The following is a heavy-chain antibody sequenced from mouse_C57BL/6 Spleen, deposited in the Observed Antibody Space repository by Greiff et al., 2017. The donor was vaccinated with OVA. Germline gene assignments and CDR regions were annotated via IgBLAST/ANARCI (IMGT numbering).Heavy chain of an antibody. CDR1: GFTFSSYA. CDR2: ISSGGDYI. CDR3: TREIIYYDYDGFAY. D-gene: IGHD2-4*01. V-gene: IGHV5-9-1*02. J-gene: IGHJ3*01. Sequence: DVQLVESGEGLVKPGGSLKLSCAASGFTFSSYAMSWVRQTPEKRLEWVAYISSGGDYIYYADTVKGRFTISRDNARNTLYLQMSSLKSEDTAMYYCTREIIYYDYDGFAYWGQGTLVTVSA.